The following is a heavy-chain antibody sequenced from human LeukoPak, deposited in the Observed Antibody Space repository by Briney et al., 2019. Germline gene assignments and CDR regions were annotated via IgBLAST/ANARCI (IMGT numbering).Heavy chain of an antibody. D-gene: IGHD2-15*01. V-gene: IGHV4-4*07. Sequence: PSETLSLTCIVSGGSISSYHWSWIRQPAGKRLEWSGHTYTSGSSNYNPSLKSRVTMSVDTSNNQFSLKLNSVTAADTAVYYCARGGGYGRNWFDPWGQGTLVIVSS. J-gene: IGHJ5*02. CDR1: GGSISSYH. CDR2: TYTSGSS. CDR3: ARGGGYGRNWFDP.